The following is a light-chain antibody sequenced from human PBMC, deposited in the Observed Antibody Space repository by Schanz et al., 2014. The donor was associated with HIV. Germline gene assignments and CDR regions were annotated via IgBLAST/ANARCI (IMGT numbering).Light chain of an antibody. Sequence: QSVLTQPPSAAGSPGQSVTISCTGTSSDVGGFDYVSWYQHHPGKAPRLMIYDVSDRPSGVPNRFSGSKSGNTASLTISGLQPEDEADYYCSSYTSSSTLDVFGTGTKLTVL. V-gene: IGLV2-14*03. CDR2: DVS. J-gene: IGLJ1*01. CDR1: SSDVGGFDY. CDR3: SSYTSSSTLDV.